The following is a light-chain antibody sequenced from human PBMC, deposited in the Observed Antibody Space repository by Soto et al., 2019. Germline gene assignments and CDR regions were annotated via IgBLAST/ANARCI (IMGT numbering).Light chain of an antibody. Sequence: IVLTQSPATLSLSPGERATLSCRASHSVSRYLAWYQQRPGQAPRLLIYDASTRATGIPAKFSGSGSGTDFTLTISSLEPEDFAVYYCQQRSTWPYTCGQGTKLDIK. V-gene: IGKV3-11*01. CDR3: QQRSTWPYT. J-gene: IGKJ2*01. CDR1: HSVSRY. CDR2: DAS.